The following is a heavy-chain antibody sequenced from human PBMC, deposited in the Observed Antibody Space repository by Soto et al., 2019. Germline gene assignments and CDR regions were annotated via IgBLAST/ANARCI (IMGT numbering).Heavy chain of an antibody. J-gene: IGHJ5*02. CDR3: ARGWTNWFDP. Sequence: XSVKVSCNASGYSFTSYDINWVRQATGQGLEWMGWMNPNSGNTGYAQKFQGRVTMTRNTSISTAYMELSSLRSEDTAAYYCARGWTNWFDPWGQGTLVTVSS. CDR1: GYSFTSYD. V-gene: IGHV1-8*01. D-gene: IGHD1-1*01. CDR2: MNPNSGNT.